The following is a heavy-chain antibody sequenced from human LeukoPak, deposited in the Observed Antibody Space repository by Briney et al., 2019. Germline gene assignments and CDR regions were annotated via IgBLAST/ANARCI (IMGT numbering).Heavy chain of an antibody. CDR1: GYTFTGYY. J-gene: IGHJ4*02. CDR2: INPNSGGT. D-gene: IGHD2-15*01. CDR3: ARERYCSGGSCYPSPTFDY. V-gene: IGHV1-2*02. Sequence: ASVKVSCKASGYTFTGYYMHWVRQAPGQGLEWMGWINPNSGGTNYAQKFQGRVTTTRDTSISTAYMELSRLRSDDTAVYYCARERYCSGGSCYPSPTFDYWGQGTLVTVSS.